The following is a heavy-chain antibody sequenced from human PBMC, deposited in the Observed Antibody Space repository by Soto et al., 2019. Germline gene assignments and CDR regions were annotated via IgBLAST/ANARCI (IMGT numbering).Heavy chain of an antibody. CDR3: ARVSKGAVTIDY. Sequence: PSETLSLTCTVSGGSISSYYWSWIRQPPGKGLEWIGYIYYSGSTNYNPSLKSRVTISVDTSKNQFSLKLSSVTAADTAVYYCARVSKGAVTIDYWGQGTLVTVSS. D-gene: IGHD4-17*01. CDR1: GGSISSYY. J-gene: IGHJ4*02. V-gene: IGHV4-59*01. CDR2: IYYSGST.